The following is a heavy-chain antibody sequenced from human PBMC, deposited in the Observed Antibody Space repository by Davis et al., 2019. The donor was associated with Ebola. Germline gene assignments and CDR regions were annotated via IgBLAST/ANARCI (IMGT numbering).Heavy chain of an antibody. V-gene: IGHV4-34*01. CDR1: GGSFSGYY. Sequence: SETLSLTCAVYGGSFSGYYWSWIRQPPGKGLEWIGEINHSGSTNYNPSLTSRVTISVDPSNNQFSLKLSSVTAADTAVYYCARIVVVPAAIRRDYYYYGMDVWGQGTTVTVSS. D-gene: IGHD2-2*01. J-gene: IGHJ6*02. CDR3: ARIVVVPAAIRRDYYYYGMDV. CDR2: INHSGST.